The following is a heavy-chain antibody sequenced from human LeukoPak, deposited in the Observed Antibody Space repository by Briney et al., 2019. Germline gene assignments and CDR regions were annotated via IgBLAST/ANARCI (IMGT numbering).Heavy chain of an antibody. CDR3: ARGKEPVAGSLSHFDY. V-gene: IGHV3-48*04. CDR2: ISSSGSTI. CDR1: GFTFSSYG. J-gene: IGHJ4*02. D-gene: IGHD6-19*01. Sequence: GGSLRLSCAASGFTFSSYGMHWVRQAPGKGLEWVSYISSSGSTIYYADSVKGRFTISRDNAKNSLYLQMNSLRAEDTAVYYCARGKEPVAGSLSHFDYWGQGTLVTVSS.